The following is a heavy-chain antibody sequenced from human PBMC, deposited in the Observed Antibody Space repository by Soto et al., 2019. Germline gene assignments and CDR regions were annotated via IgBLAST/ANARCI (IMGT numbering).Heavy chain of an antibody. CDR1: GITFNNYA. CDR2: ISGSAVST. J-gene: IGHJ4*02. CDR3: AKEAGGGTAMVTSYFDY. Sequence: PGGSLRLSCVASGITFNNYALSWVRQAPGKGLEWVSAISGSAVSTYYADSVKGRFTVSRDNSRSTLYLHMNSLRADDTAIYYCAKEAGGGTAMVTSYFDYSGQGTPVTGSS. V-gene: IGHV3-23*01. D-gene: IGHD5-18*01.